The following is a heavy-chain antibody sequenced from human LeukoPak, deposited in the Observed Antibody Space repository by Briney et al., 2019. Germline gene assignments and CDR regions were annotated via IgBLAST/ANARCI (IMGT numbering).Heavy chain of an antibody. V-gene: IGHV1-69*05. Sequence: SVKVSCKASGGTFTSYATSWVRQAPGQGLEWMGRIIPIFGTATYAQKSKGRVPITTDESTSTAYMELSSLRSEDTAVYYCARGGIQLWLQDSYFDYWGQGTLVTVSS. CDR2: IIPIFGTA. J-gene: IGHJ4*02. D-gene: IGHD5-18*01. CDR1: GGTFTSYA. CDR3: ARGGIQLWLQDSYFDY.